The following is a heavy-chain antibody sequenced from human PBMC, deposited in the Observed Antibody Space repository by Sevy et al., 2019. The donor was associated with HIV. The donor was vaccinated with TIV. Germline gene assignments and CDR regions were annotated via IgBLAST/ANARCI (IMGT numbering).Heavy chain of an antibody. J-gene: IGHJ5*02. CDR1: GGSISSYY. Sequence: SETLSLTCTVSGGSISSYYWSWIRQPAGKGLEWIGRIYTSGSTNYNPSLKSRVTMSVDTSKNQFSLKLSSVTAADTAVYYCARDKGANYYDSSGYHNRFDPWGQGTLVTVSS. CDR3: ARDKGANYYDSSGYHNRFDP. V-gene: IGHV4-4*07. CDR2: IYTSGST. D-gene: IGHD3-22*01.